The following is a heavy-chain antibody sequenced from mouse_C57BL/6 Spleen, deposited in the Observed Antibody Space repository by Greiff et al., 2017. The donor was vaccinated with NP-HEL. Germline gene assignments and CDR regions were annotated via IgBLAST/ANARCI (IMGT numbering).Heavy chain of an antibody. J-gene: IGHJ3*01. V-gene: IGHV2-2*01. D-gene: IGHD2-4*01. CDR1: GFSLTSYG. CDR3: ARNWDYDYFWFAY. Sequence: VQLQQSGPGLVQPSQSLSITCTVSGFSLTSYGVHWVRQSPGKGLEWLGVIWSGGSTDYNAAFISRLSISKDNSKSQVFFKMNSLQADDTAIYYCARNWDYDYFWFAYWGQGTLVTVSA. CDR2: IWSGGST.